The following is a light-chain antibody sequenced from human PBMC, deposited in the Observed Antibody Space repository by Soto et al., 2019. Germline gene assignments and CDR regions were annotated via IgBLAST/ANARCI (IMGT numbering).Light chain of an antibody. Sequence: QSSLTQPASLSGSPGQSITISCTGTRSDVGGYNYVSWYQQHPGKAPKLMIYDVSNRPSGVSNRFSGSKSGNTASLTISGLQAEDEADYYCSSYTSSSTPYVFGTGTKVTVL. CDR2: DVS. CDR3: SSYTSSSTPYV. V-gene: IGLV2-14*01. CDR1: RSDVGGYNY. J-gene: IGLJ1*01.